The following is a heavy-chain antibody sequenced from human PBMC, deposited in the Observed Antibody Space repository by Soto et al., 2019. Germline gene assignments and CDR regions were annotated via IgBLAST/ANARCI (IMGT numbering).Heavy chain of an antibody. D-gene: IGHD4-17*01. V-gene: IGHV1-18*04. CDR1: GYTFTSYG. Sequence: ASVKVSCKTSGYTFTSYGINWARQAPGQGLEWMGWISTYNINTYSAQKFKGRVNMTTDPSTSTAYLELRSLRSDDTAVYYCARALTVTTSLDFWGRGTLVTVPS. CDR3: ARALTVTTSLDF. J-gene: IGHJ4*02. CDR2: ISTYNINT.